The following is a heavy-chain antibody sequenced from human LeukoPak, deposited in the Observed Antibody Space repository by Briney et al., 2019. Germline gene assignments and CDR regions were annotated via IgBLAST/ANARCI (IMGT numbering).Heavy chain of an antibody. CDR2: IYYSGST. CDR1: GGSISSGDYY. CDR3: AREVMIVPTYYLDY. J-gene: IGHJ4*02. V-gene: IGHV4-30-4*01. D-gene: IGHD3-22*01. Sequence: SQTLSLTCTVSGGSISSGDYYWSWIRQPPGKGLEWIGYIYYSGSTYYNPSLKSRVTISVDTSKNQFSLKLSSVTAADTAVYYCAREVMIVPTYYLDYWGQGTLVTVSS.